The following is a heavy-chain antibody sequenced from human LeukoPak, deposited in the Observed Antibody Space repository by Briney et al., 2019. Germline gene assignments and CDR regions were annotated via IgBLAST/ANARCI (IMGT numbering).Heavy chain of an antibody. CDR1: GGSVSSGSYY. D-gene: IGHD6-19*01. CDR2: IYYSGST. CDR3: ARGQWSLYYFDY. Sequence: SETLSLTCTVSGGSVSSGSYYWSWIRQPPGKGLEWIGYIYYSGSTNYNPSLKSRVTISVDTSKNQFSLKLSSVTAADTAVYYCARGQWSLYYFDYWGQGTLVPVSS. V-gene: IGHV4-61*01. J-gene: IGHJ4*02.